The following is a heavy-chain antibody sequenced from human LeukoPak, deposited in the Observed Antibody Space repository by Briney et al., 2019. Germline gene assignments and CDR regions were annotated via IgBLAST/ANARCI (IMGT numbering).Heavy chain of an antibody. CDR2: INHSGST. CDR1: GGSFSGYY. J-gene: IGHJ5*02. V-gene: IGHV4-34*01. Sequence: SETLSLTCAVYGGSFSGYYWSWIRQPPGKGLEWIGEINHSGSTNYNPSLKSRVTISVDTSKNQFSLKLSSVTAADTAVYYCARNAGPWFDPWGQGTLVTVSS. CDR3: ARNAGPWFDP.